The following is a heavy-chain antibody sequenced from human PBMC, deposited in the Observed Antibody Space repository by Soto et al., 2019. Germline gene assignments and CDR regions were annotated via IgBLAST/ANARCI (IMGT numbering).Heavy chain of an antibody. J-gene: IGHJ3*02. CDR3: AKDHPKTTVTRGRPHGAFDI. V-gene: IGHV3-23*01. D-gene: IGHD4-17*01. CDR2: ISGSGGST. CDR1: GFTFSSYA. Sequence: EVQLLESGGGLVQPGGSLRLSCAASGFTFSSYAMSWVRQAPGKGLGWVSAISGSGGSTYYADSVKGRFTISRDNSKNTLYLQMNSLRAEDTAVYYCAKDHPKTTVTRGRPHGAFDIWGQGTMVTVSS.